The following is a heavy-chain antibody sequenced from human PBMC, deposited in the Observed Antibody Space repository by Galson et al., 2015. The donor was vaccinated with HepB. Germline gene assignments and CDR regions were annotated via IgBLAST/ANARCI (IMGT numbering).Heavy chain of an antibody. J-gene: IGHJ6*02. CDR3: TTDVVVPAVMIAYYYYVMDD. V-gene: IGHV3-15*01. Sequence: SLRLSCAASGFTFSNDSMSWVRQAPGKGLEWVGCIKSKTDGGTTDYAVPVKVRFTISRADTKNTLYLQMNSLKTEDTAVYYCTTDVVVPAVMIAYYYYVMDDWGRGTTVTVSS. CDR2: IKSKTDGGTT. D-gene: IGHD2-2*01. CDR1: GFTFSNDS.